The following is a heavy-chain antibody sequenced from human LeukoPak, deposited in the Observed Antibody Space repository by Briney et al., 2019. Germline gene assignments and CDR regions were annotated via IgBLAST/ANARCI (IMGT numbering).Heavy chain of an antibody. CDR2: IVAGSGNT. D-gene: IGHD1-26*01. V-gene: IGHV1-58*02. Sequence: SVKVSCKASGFTFTSSAMQWVRQARGQRLEWIGWIVAGSGNTNYAQKFQERVTITRDMSTSTAYMELSSLRSEDTAVHYCAATVSSGSYHAFDIWGQGTMVTVSS. CDR3: AATVSSGSYHAFDI. CDR1: GFTFTSSA. J-gene: IGHJ3*02.